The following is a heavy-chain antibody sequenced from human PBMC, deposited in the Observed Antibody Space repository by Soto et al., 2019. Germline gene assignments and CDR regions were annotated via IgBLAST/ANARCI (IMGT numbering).Heavy chain of an antibody. CDR1: GFKVSDFG. V-gene: IGHV3-30*03. Sequence: GGSLRLSCAASGFKVSDFGLQWVRQSRGKGLEWVTFISYDGRTKFYADSVKGRFTLSRDISTNTLYLQMNSLTPEDTAVYYCARDMCVKEWLNYSYGMDFTGQGTTVTVSS. CDR3: ARDMCVKEWLNYSYGMDF. D-gene: IGHD3-3*01. CDR2: ISYDGRTK. J-gene: IGHJ6*02.